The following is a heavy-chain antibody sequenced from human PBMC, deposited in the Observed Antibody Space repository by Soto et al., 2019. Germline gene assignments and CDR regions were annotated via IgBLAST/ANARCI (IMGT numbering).Heavy chain of an antibody. CDR2: IDPRDSET. CDR3: ARHILAAAGTVGMDV. Sequence: PWESLKISCKGFGYNFTNYWIGWVRQMPGQGLEWMGLIDPRDSETIYSPSFQGQVTISADKSTTTAFLQWSSLKASDTAMYFCARHILAAAGTVGMDVWAQGTTVTVSS. D-gene: IGHD6-13*01. V-gene: IGHV5-51*01. CDR1: GYNFTNYW. J-gene: IGHJ6*02.